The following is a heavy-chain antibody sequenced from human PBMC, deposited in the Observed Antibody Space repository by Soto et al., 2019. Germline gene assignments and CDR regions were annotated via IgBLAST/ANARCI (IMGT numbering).Heavy chain of an antibody. D-gene: IGHD5-18*01. Sequence: QVQLVESGGGVVQPGRSLRLSCAASGFTFSSYAMHWVRQAPGKGLEWVAVISYDGSNKYYADSVKGRFTISRDNSKNTLYLQMNSLRAEDTAVYYCASPDGWIQTKDDAFDIWGHGTMVTVSS. J-gene: IGHJ3*02. CDR1: GFTFSSYA. CDR2: ISYDGSNK. CDR3: ASPDGWIQTKDDAFDI. V-gene: IGHV3-30-3*01.